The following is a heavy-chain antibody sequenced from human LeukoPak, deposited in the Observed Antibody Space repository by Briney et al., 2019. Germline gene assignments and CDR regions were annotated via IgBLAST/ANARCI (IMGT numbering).Heavy chain of an antibody. D-gene: IGHD6-13*01. CDR3: ARDWGLAAAGYFDY. Sequence: ASVKVSCKASGYTFTGYYMHWVRQAPAQGLEWMGWINPNSGGTNYAQKFQGRVTMTRDTSISTAYMELSRLRSDDTAVYYCARDWGLAAAGYFDYWGQGTLVTVSS. V-gene: IGHV1-2*02. J-gene: IGHJ4*02. CDR1: GYTFTGYY. CDR2: INPNSGGT.